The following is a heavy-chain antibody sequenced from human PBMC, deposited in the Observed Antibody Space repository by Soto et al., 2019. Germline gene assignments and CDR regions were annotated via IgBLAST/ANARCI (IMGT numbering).Heavy chain of an antibody. D-gene: IGHD6-19*01. CDR2: IYWDDDK. J-gene: IGHJ4*02. CDR1: GFSLSSTRMA. V-gene: IGHV2-5*02. CDR3: AHIVVAGLGYYFDY. Sequence: QITLKESGPTLVKPTQTLTLICTFSGFSLSSTRMAVGWIRQPQGKALEWLALIYWDDDKRYSPFLKSRLTITKDTSKNQVVLTMSNMDPVDTARYYCAHIVVAGLGYYFDYWRQGTLVTVSS.